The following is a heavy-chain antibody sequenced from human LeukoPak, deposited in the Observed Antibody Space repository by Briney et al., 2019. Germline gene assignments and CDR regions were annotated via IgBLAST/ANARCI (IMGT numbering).Heavy chain of an antibody. CDR2: TSSSDPGT. D-gene: IGHD3-9*01. Sequence: GGSLRLSCAASGFPLSSYAMSWVREGPGKGLERVAATSSSDPGTYHANSVRGRFTISRDNSKNTLYLQMNRLRVEDAAVYYCAKAGALRYFDWIGNWFDPRGQGTLVTVSS. CDR3: AKAGALRYFDWIGNWFDP. V-gene: IGHV3-23*01. J-gene: IGHJ5*02. CDR1: GFPLSSYA.